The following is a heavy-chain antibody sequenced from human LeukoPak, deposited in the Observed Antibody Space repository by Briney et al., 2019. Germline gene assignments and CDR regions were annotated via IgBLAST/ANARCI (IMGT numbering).Heavy chain of an antibody. V-gene: IGHV4-30-4*08. CDR3: ARVPYYDSPGDAFDI. Sequence: SETLSLICTVSDGSLSSGDYYWSWIRQPPGKGLEWIGYIYYSGSTYYNPSLKSRVTISVDTSKNQFSLKLSTVTAADTAVYYCARVPYYDSPGDAFDIWGQGTMVTVSS. CDR2: IYYSGST. J-gene: IGHJ3*02. CDR1: DGSLSSGDYY. D-gene: IGHD3-22*01.